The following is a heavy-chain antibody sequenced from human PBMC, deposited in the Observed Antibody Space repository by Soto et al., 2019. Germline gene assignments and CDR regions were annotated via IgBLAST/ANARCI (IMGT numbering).Heavy chain of an antibody. CDR3: TTVVQLTRLWYQLLQEYYYDGMAV. CDR2: ISGSGGST. CDR1: GFTFSSYA. V-gene: IGHV3-23*01. J-gene: IGHJ6*02. D-gene: IGHD2-2*01. Sequence: GGYLGLSCAASGFTFSSYAMSWVRQAPGKGLEWVSAISGSGGSTYYADSVKGRFTISRDNSKNTLYLQMNSLKTEDTAVYYCTTVVQLTRLWYQLLQEYYYDGMAVWGQGAAVTVSS.